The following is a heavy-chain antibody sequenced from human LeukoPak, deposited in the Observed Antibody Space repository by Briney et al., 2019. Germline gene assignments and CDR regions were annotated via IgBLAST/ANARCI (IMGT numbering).Heavy chain of an antibody. CDR3: ARDPDRSGYCSSTSCYPFDY. J-gene: IGHJ4*02. CDR1: GGTFSSYA. D-gene: IGHD2-2*01. V-gene: IGHV1-69*04. Sequence: SAVTVSCKASGGTFSSYAIRWVRQPPAQGLEWMGRIIPILGIANYPQKFQDRVTNTADKSTNTDYMELNSLRPDDPAVYYCARDPDRSGYCSSTSCYPFDYWGQGALVTVSS. CDR2: IIPILGIA.